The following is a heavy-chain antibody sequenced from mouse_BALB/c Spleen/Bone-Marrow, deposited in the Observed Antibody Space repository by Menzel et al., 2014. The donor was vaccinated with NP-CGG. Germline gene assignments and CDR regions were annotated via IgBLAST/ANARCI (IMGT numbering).Heavy chain of an antibody. Sequence: VQLMESGAELVKPGASVKLSCKASGYTFSSYYMYWVKQRPGQGLEWIGGINPSNGDTKFNEKFKSKATLTVDKSSSTAYMQLSSLTSEDSAVYYCTRSNYGYWYFDVWGAGTPVTVSS. D-gene: IGHD1-1*01. CDR2: INPSNGDT. V-gene: IGHV1-53*01. CDR1: GYTFSSYY. J-gene: IGHJ1*01. CDR3: TRSNYGYWYFDV.